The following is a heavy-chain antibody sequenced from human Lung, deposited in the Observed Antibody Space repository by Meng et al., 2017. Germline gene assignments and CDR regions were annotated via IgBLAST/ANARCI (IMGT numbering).Heavy chain of an antibody. D-gene: IGHD6-19*01. Sequence: LQQALTRVVWPKEDLSLSSPGSEGAFSGSLLGSIRLPPGKVLEWIGEINHSRGTNYTPSLKSRVTIPVATSKNQFSLKLSSVAGADTAVYYCARGAGGRQWLVLSGFRYFDYWGQGTLVTVSS. CDR3: ARGAGGRQWLVLSGFRYFDY. J-gene: IGHJ4*02. V-gene: IGHV4-34*01. CDR2: INHSRGT. CDR1: EGAFSGSL.